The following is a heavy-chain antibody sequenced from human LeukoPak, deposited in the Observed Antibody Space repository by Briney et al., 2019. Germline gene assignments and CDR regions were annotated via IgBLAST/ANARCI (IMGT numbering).Heavy chain of an antibody. CDR3: ARGAYYDILTGGG. V-gene: IGHV1-18*01. CDR2: ISGDKGHT. D-gene: IGHD3-9*01. CDR1: GYTFANFA. Sequence: ASVKVSCKASGYTFANFAISWVRPARGQGLEWVGWISGDKGHTYYAQKLQGRVTMTTDTSTSTAYMELRSLRSDDTAVYYCARGAYYDILTGGGWGQGTLVTVSS. J-gene: IGHJ4*02.